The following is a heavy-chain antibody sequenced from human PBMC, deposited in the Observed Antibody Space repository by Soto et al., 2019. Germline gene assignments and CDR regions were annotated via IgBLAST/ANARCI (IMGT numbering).Heavy chain of an antibody. D-gene: IGHD3-10*01. CDR3: ARNSRDITMVRGVIITATYYYYGMDV. CDR1: GYSFTSYW. V-gene: IGHV5-51*01. CDR2: IYPGDSDT. Sequence: GESLKISCKGSGYSFTSYWIGWVRQMPGKGREWMGIIYPGDSDTRYSPSFQGQVTISADKSISTAYLKWSSMKASETAMYYCARNSRDITMVRGVIITATYYYYGMDVWGQGTTVTVSS. J-gene: IGHJ6*02.